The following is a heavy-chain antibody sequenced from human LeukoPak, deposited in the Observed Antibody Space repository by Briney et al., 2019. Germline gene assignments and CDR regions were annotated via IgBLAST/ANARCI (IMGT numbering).Heavy chain of an antibody. CDR2: ISSSSGNI. V-gene: IGHV3-21*01. CDR1: GFTFSSYS. D-gene: IGHD1-26*01. J-gene: IGHJ4*02. Sequence: GGSLRLSCAASGFTFSSYSMNWVRQAPGKGLEWVSSISSSSGNIFYADSVKGRFTISRDNAKNSLYLQMNSLRAEDTAVYYCASGSYPSNYWGQGTLVTVSS. CDR3: ASGSYPSNY.